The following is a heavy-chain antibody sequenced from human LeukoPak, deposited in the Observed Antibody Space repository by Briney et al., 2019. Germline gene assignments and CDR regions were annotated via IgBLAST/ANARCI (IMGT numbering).Heavy chain of an antibody. V-gene: IGHV4-59*01. CDR3: ARDGPYGYNY. CDR2: IYYSGST. D-gene: IGHD5-18*01. CDR1: GGFISSYY. J-gene: IGHJ4*02. Sequence: SSETLSLTCTVSGGFISSYYWSWIRQPPGKGLEWIGYIYYSGSTNYNPSLKSRVTISVDTSKNQFSLKLSSVTAADTAVYYCARDGPYGYNYWGQGTLVTVSS.